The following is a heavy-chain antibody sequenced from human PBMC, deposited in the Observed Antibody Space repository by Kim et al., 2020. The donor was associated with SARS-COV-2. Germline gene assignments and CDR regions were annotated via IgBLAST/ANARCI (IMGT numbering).Heavy chain of an antibody. CDR3: ATGVDIVATWLAFDI. CDR2: IYYSGST. J-gene: IGHJ3*02. Sequence: SETLSLTCTVSGGSISSSSYYWGWIRQPPGKGLEWIGSIYYSGSTYYNPSLKSRVTISVDTSKNQFSLKLSSVTAADTAVYYCATGVDIVATWLAFDIWGQGTMVTVSS. CDR1: GGSISSSSYY. V-gene: IGHV4-39*01. D-gene: IGHD5-12*01.